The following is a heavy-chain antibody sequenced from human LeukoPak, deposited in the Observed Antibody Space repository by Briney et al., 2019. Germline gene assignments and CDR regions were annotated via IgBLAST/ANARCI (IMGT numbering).Heavy chain of an antibody. CDR3: ARGAGTGIDY. V-gene: IGHV4-39*07. D-gene: IGHD6-19*01. CDR2: LYSSGST. Sequence: SETLSLTCTVSGGSISSSTYYWGWIRQPPGKGLEWIGSLYSSGSTYYNPSLKSRVTISVDTSKNQFSLKLSSVTAADTAVYYCARGAGTGIDYWGQGTLVTVSS. J-gene: IGHJ4*02. CDR1: GGSISSSTYY.